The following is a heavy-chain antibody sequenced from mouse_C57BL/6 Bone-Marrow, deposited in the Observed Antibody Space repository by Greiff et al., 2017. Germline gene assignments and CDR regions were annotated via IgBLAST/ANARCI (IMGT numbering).Heavy chain of an antibody. V-gene: IGHV1-63*01. CDR2: IYPGGGYT. Sequence: QVQLQQSGAELVRPGTSVKMSCKASGYTFTNYWTGWAKQRPGHGLEWIGDIYPGGGYTNYNEKFKGKATLTADKSSSTAYMQFSSLTSEDSAIYYCARRSPDFFDYWVQGTTLTVSS. J-gene: IGHJ2*01. D-gene: IGHD6-1*01. CDR1: GYTFTNYW. CDR3: ARRSPDFFDY.